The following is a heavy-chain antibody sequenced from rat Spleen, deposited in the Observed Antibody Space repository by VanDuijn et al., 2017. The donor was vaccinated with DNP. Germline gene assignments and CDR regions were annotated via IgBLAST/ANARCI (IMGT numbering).Heavy chain of an antibody. V-gene: IGHV5-27*01. D-gene: IGHD1-4*01. CDR3: AKDLDGYPDY. CDR2: ISHSDDTT. Sequence: EVQLVESGGGLVEPGRSLKLSCVASGFSFRNYYMAWVRQTPTRGLEWVAIISHSDDTTYYPDSVKGRFTISRDNAENTVYLQMNSLRSEDTATYYCAKDLDGYPDYWGQGVMVTVSS. CDR1: GFSFRNYY. J-gene: IGHJ2*01.